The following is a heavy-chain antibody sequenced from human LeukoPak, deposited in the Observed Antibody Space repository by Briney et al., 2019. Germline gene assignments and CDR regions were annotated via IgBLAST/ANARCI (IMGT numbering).Heavy chain of an antibody. J-gene: IGHJ4*02. CDR1: GFTFSSYG. CDR2: ISYDGSNK. CDR3: AKDQYGDSMFDY. D-gene: IGHD4-17*01. V-gene: IGHV3-30*18. Sequence: PGGPLRLSCAASGFTFSSYGMHWVRQAPGKGLEWVAVISYDGSNKYYADSVKGRFTISRDNSKNTLYLQMNSLRAEDTAVYYCAKDQYGDSMFDYWGQGTLVTVSS.